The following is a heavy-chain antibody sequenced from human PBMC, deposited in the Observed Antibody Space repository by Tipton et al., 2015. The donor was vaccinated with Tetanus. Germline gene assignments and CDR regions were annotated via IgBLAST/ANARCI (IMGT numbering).Heavy chain of an antibody. CDR3: ARNPPPYYYGTGSYLGY. D-gene: IGHD3-10*01. CDR2: IYYSGST. V-gene: IGHV4-39*01. CDR1: GGSISGSSYY. Sequence: TLSLTCSVSGGSISGSSYYWSWIRQPPGKALEWIGSIYYSGSTFYHPSLQSRVTISVDASKNQFSLRLSSVTAADTAVYFCARNPPPYYYGTGSYLGYWGQGTPVTVYS. J-gene: IGHJ4*02.